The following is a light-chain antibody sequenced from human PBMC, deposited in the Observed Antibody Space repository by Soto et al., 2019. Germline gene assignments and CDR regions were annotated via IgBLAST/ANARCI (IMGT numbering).Light chain of an antibody. CDR1: SSDVGSYNR. CDR2: EVS. CDR3: SSYTSSSTYV. J-gene: IGLJ1*01. Sequence: QSALTQPPSVSGSPGQSVAISCTGTSSDVGSYNRVSWYQQPPGTAPKVMIYEVSNRASGVPDRFSGSKSGNTASPTISGLQAEDEADYYCSSYTSSSTYVFGTGTKVTVL. V-gene: IGLV2-18*02.